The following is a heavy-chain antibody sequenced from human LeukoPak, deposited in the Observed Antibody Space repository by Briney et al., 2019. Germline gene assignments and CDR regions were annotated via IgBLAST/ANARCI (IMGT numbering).Heavy chain of an antibody. V-gene: IGHV4-34*01. CDR1: GGSFSGYY. CDR2: INHSGST. D-gene: IGHD6-19*01. Sequence: SETLSLTCAVYGGSFSGYYWSWIRQPPGKGLEWIGEINHSGSTNYNPSLKSRVTISVDTSKNQFSLKLSSVTAADTAVYHCARARAIAVAGTYYYYYGMDVWGQGTTVTVSS. CDR3: ARARAIAVAGTYYYYYGMDV. J-gene: IGHJ6*02.